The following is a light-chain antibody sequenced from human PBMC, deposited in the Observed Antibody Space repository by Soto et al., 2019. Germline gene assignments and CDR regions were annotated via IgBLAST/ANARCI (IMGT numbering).Light chain of an antibody. Sequence: DIQMTQSPSTLSASVGDRVTITCRASRGVSNWLAWYQQKPGKAPKLLIYDVSSLESGVPSRFSGSGSGTDFTLTISCLQSEDFATYYCQQYYSYPLTFGGGTKVDIK. V-gene: IGKV1-5*01. CDR1: RGVSNW. CDR2: DVS. CDR3: QQYYSYPLT. J-gene: IGKJ4*01.